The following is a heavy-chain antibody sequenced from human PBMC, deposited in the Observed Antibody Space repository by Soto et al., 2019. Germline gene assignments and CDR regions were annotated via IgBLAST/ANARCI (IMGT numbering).Heavy chain of an antibody. V-gene: IGHV4-61*01. CDR2: MSHSGGT. J-gene: IGHJ5*02. D-gene: IGHD2-15*01. CDR1: GGFVSSGNYY. Sequence: PSETLSLTCAVYGGFVSSGNYYWSWIRHPPGKGLEWIGEMSHSGGTHFNPSLKSRVTISVDTSKNQFSLKMSSVTAADTALYYCARHYGRRGYCSGGSCYSFDPWGQGTLVTVS. CDR3: ARHYGRRGYCSGGSCYSFDP.